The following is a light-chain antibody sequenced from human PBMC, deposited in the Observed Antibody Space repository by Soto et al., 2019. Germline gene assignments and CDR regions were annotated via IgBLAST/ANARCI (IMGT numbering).Light chain of an antibody. Sequence: EIVLTQSPDTLSLSPGERATLSCRASQSVSSSFLAWYHQKPGQAPRLLIYRASSRATGIPDRFTGSGSGTDFTLTISRLEPEEFAVYYCQQYESSPLTFGGGTKVEIK. J-gene: IGKJ4*01. CDR1: QSVSSSF. CDR2: RAS. CDR3: QQYESSPLT. V-gene: IGKV3-20*01.